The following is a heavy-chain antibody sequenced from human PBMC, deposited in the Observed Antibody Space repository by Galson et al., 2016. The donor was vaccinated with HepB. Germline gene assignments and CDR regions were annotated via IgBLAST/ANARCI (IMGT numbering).Heavy chain of an antibody. V-gene: IGHV4-4*07. D-gene: IGHD1-26*01. CDR3: ASEGELLRGFDY. J-gene: IGHJ4*02. Sequence: SETLSLTCNVSGGSISSYYWSWIRQSAGKGLDWIGRIYTNGGTNYNPSLKSRVTMSLDTSKNQFSLKLRSMTAADTAVYYCASEGELLRGFDYWGQGILITVSS. CDR2: IYTNGGT. CDR1: GGSISSYY.